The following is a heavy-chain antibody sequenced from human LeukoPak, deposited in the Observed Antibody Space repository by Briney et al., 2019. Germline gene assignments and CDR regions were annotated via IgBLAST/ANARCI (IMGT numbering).Heavy chain of an antibody. Sequence: PGGSLRLSCAASGFTFSSYGMHWVRQAPGKGLEWVAVIWYDGSNKYYADSVKGRFTISRDNSKNTLYLQMNSLRAEDTAVYYCARDSPYSSSNWFDPWGQGTLVTVSS. D-gene: IGHD6-6*01. J-gene: IGHJ5*02. V-gene: IGHV3-33*01. CDR2: IWYDGSNK. CDR1: GFTFSSYG. CDR3: ARDSPYSSSNWFDP.